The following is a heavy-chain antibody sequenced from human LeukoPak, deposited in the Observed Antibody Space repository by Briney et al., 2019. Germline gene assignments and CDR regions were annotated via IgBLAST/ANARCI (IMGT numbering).Heavy chain of an antibody. CDR2: ISYDGSNK. D-gene: IGHD1-20*01. CDR3: ASCPFNFQSEHDAFDI. CDR1: GFTFSSYA. Sequence: GRSLRLSCAASGFTFSSYAMHWIRQAPGKGLEWVAVISYDGSNKYYADSVKGRFTISRDNSKNSLYLQMNSLRAEDTAVYYCASCPFNFQSEHDAFDIWGQGTMVTVSS. J-gene: IGHJ3*02. V-gene: IGHV3-30*04.